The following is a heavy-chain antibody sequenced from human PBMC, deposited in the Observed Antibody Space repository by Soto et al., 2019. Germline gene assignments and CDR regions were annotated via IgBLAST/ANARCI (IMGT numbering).Heavy chain of an antibody. V-gene: IGHV4-4*02. CDR2: IYHSGST. CDR3: ARDLGYCSSTSCLTHYYYYMDV. J-gene: IGHJ6*03. D-gene: IGHD2-2*01. CDR1: SGSISSSNW. Sequence: SETLSLTCAVSSGSISSSNWWSWVRQPPGKGLEWIGEIYHSGSTNYNPSLKSRVTISVDKSKNQFSLKLSSVTAADTAVYYCARDLGYCSSTSCLTHYYYYMDVWGKGTTVTSP.